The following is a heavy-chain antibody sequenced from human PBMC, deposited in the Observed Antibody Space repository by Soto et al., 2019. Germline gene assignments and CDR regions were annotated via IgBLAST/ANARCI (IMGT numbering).Heavy chain of an antibody. Sequence: EVQLVESGGGLVQPGGSLRLSCAASGFTFSSYSMNWVRQAPGKGLEWVSYISSSSSTIYYADSVKGRFTISRDNAKNSLYLQMNSLRAEDTAVYYCASWQPRLDYWGQGTLVTVSS. J-gene: IGHJ4*02. CDR2: ISSSSSTI. CDR1: GFTFSSYS. V-gene: IGHV3-48*01. CDR3: ASWQPRLDY. D-gene: IGHD6-13*01.